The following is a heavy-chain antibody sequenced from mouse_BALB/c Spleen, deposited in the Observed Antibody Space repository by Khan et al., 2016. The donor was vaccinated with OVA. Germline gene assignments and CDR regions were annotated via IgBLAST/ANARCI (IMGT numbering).Heavy chain of an antibody. CDR2: ISYSGNT. V-gene: IGHV3-2*02. D-gene: IGHD2-4*01. CDR1: GYSITSEYT. Sequence: EVQLVETGPGLVKPSQSLSLTCTVTGYSITSEYTWNWIRQFPGNQLEWMGFISYSGNTRYNPSLKSRISIIRDTSKNPFFLQLNSVTSDGTATYYWSRKDYYDYDPFPYWGQGTIVTVSA. CDR3: SRKDYYDYDPFPY. J-gene: IGHJ3*01.